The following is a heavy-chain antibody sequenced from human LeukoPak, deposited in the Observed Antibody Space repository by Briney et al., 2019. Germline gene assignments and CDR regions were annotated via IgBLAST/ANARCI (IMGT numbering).Heavy chain of an antibody. CDR1: GYAFTSYG. Sequence: EASVKVSCKASGYAFTSYGISWVRQAPGQGLEWMGWISAYNGNTNYAQKLQGRVTMTTDTPTSTAYMELRSLRSDDTAVYYCARDSLRGPTANDYWGQGTLVTVSS. CDR2: ISAYNGNT. D-gene: IGHD5-18*01. J-gene: IGHJ4*02. CDR3: ARDSLRGPTANDY. V-gene: IGHV1-18*01.